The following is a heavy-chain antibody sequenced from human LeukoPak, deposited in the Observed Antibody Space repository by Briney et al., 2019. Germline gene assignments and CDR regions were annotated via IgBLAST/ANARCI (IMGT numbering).Heavy chain of an antibody. CDR1: GGSMNSYY. J-gene: IGHJ3*02. CDR3: ARGAVGATPHVAFDI. D-gene: IGHD1-26*01. CDR2: VYSSGAA. Sequence: PSETLSLTCTVSGGSMNSYYWSWIRHPAGQALEYIGRVYSSGAANYNPSLKSRITMSLDTSRNQFALKMNSVTAADTAVYYCARGAVGATPHVAFDIWGQGAMVTASS. V-gene: IGHV4-4*07.